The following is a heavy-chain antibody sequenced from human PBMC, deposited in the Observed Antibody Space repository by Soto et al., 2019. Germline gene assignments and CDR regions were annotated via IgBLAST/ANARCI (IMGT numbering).Heavy chain of an antibody. CDR1: GFTFSSYA. CDR2: ISYDGSNK. J-gene: IGHJ4*02. D-gene: IGHD2-21*01. Sequence: QVQLVESGGGVVQPGRSLRLSCAASGFTFSSYAMHWVRQAPGKGLEWVAVISYDGSNKYYADSVKGRFTISRDNSKNTVYLQMNSLRAEDTAVYYCARENALFFDYWGQGTLVTVSS. V-gene: IGHV3-30-3*01. CDR3: ARENALFFDY.